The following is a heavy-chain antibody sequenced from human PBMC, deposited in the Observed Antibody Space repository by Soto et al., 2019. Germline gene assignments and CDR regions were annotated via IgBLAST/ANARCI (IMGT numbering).Heavy chain of an antibody. Sequence: PSETLSLTCAVYGGSFSGYYWSWIRQPPGKGLEWIGEINHSGSTNYNPSLKSRFTISVDTSKNQFSLKLSSVTAADTAVYYCARGVNTYYYDSSGYPPSWGQGTLVTVSS. CDR1: GGSFSGYY. CDR2: INHSGST. J-gene: IGHJ5*02. V-gene: IGHV4-34*01. D-gene: IGHD3-22*01. CDR3: ARGVNTYYYDSSGYPPS.